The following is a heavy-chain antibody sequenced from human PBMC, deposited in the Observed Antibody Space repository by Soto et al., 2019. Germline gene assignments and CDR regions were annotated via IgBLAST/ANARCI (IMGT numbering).Heavy chain of an antibody. CDR3: ASDISTSDYYYYYGMDV. V-gene: IGHV1-3*01. J-gene: IGHJ6*02. CDR2: INAGNGNT. CDR1: GYTFTSYA. D-gene: IGHD2-2*01. Sequence: ASVKVSCKASGYTFTSYAMHWVRQAPGQRLEWMGWINAGNGNTKYSQKFQGRVTITRDTSASTAYMELSSLRSEDTAVYYCASDISTSDYYYYYGMDVRGQGTTVTVS.